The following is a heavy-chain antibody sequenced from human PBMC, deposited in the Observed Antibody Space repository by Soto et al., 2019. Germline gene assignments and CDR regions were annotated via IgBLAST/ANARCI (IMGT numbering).Heavy chain of an antibody. V-gene: IGHV5-51*01. Sequence: GESLKISCKGSGYSFTSYWIGWVRQMPGKGLEWMGSIYGGDSDTRYSPSFQGHITISADKSINTAYPQWNNLKASDTAMYYCTRGSSALSMWFDPWGQGTLVTVSS. J-gene: IGHJ5*02. CDR2: IYGGDSDT. D-gene: IGHD3-22*01. CDR3: TRGSSALSMWFDP. CDR1: GYSFTSYW.